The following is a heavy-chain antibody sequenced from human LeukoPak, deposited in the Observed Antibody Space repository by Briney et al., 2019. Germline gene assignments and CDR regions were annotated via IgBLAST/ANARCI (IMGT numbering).Heavy chain of an antibody. Sequence: PGGSLRLSCAASGFTFSSYAMHWVRQAPGKGLKWVAVISYDGSNKYYADSVKGRFTISRDNSKNTLYLQMNSLRAEDTAVYYCAREDYGALFDYWGQGTLVTVSS. J-gene: IGHJ4*02. V-gene: IGHV3-30-3*01. CDR1: GFTFSSYA. CDR2: ISYDGSNK. D-gene: IGHD4-17*01. CDR3: AREDYGALFDY.